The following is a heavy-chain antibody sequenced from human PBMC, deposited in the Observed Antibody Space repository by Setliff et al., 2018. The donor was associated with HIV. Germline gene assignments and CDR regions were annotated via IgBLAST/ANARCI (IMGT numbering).Heavy chain of an antibody. CDR1: GYTFTGYY. CDR2: ISPSGAST. J-gene: IGHJ6*03. V-gene: IGHV1-46*01. Sequence: ASVKVSCKASGYTFTGYYMHWARQAPGQGLEWMGMISPSGASTKYAQRLQGRVSLTRDTSSSTVYVELSSLKSDETAVYYCASEGWSSSSLYYYYYMDVWGKGTTVTVSS. CDR3: ASEGWSSSSLYYYYYMDV. D-gene: IGHD6-6*01.